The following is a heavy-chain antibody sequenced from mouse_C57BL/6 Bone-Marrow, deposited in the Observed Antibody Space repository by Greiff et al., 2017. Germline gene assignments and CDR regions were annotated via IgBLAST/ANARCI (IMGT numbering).Heavy chain of an antibody. Sequence: QVQLKESGAELVRPGASVKLSCKASGYTFTDYYIHWVKQRPGQGLEWIARIYPGSGNTYYNEKFKGKATLTAEKSSSTAYMQLSSLTSEDSAVYFCERNYDYDLAYWGQGTLVTVSA. CDR3: ERNYDYDLAY. CDR1: GYTFTDYY. J-gene: IGHJ3*01. D-gene: IGHD2-4*01. V-gene: IGHV1-76*01. CDR2: IYPGSGNT.